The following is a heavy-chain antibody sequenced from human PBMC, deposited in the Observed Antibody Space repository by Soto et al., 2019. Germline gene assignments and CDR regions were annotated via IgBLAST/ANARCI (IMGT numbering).Heavy chain of an antibody. D-gene: IGHD3-22*01. J-gene: IGHJ4*02. Sequence: QVQLVQSGAEVKKPGASVKVSCKASGYTFTRHNMHWVRQAPGQRLEWMGWINAGNGNTKYSQKFQGRVTITRDTSANTGYMELSSLISEDTAVYYCARPKDYDDCLAYWGQGTLVTVSS. CDR3: ARPKDYDDCLAY. CDR2: INAGNGNT. V-gene: IGHV1-3*01. CDR1: GYTFTRHN.